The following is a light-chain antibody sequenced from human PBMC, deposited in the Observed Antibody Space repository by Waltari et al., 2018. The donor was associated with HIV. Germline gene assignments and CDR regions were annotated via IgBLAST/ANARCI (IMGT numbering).Light chain of an antibody. Sequence: QPVLTQPPSASASLGASVPLTCTLSSGLTTYPVDWYQQRPDMGPRFVARVGPGGAVGSAGDGIPDRFSGLGSGLNRSRTIKDIQEEDEGDYYCGADHGIGSNFVWVFGGGTHLTVL. J-gene: IGLJ3*02. CDR1: SGLTTYP. CDR3: GADHGIGSNFVWV. CDR2: VGPGGAVG. V-gene: IGLV9-49*03.